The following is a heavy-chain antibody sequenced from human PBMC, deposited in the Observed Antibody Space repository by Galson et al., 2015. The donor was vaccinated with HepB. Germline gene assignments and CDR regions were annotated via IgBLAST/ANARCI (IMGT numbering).Heavy chain of an antibody. CDR3: ASGEVGASDAFDI. V-gene: IGHV4-59*01. CDR2: IYYSGST. CDR1: GGSISSYY. J-gene: IGHJ3*02. D-gene: IGHD1-26*01. Sequence: ETLSLTCTVSGGSISSYYWSWIRQPPGKGLEWIGYIYYSGSTNYNPSLKSRVTISVDTSKNQFSLKLSSVTAADTAVYYCASGEVGASDAFDIWGQGTMVTVSS.